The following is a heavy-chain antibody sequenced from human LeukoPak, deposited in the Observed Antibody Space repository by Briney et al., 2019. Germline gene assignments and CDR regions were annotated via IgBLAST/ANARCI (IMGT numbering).Heavy chain of an antibody. D-gene: IGHD4-23*01. J-gene: IGHJ4*02. Sequence: PSETLSLTCTVSGGSISSSSYYWGWIRQPPGKGLEWIGSIYYSGSTHYNPSLKSRVTISVDTSKHQFSLKLSSVTAADTAVYYCAKEGNDYGANSIDYWGQGTLVTVSS. CDR2: IYYSGST. CDR1: GGSISSSSYY. V-gene: IGHV4-39*02. CDR3: AKEGNDYGANSIDY.